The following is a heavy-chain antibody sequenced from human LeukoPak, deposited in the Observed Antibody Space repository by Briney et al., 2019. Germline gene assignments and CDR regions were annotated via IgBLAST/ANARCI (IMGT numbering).Heavy chain of an antibody. V-gene: IGHV3-66*04. D-gene: IGHD3-22*01. Sequence: PGGSLRRSCAAPGFTAGTNYMRWVRQAPWKELQWGSIIYRGGSTNYADSVRGRFTISRDTSKNTLYLQMNSLRAEDTAVYYCARLYANSSAYFFDYWGQGTLVTVST. CDR2: IYRGGST. J-gene: IGHJ4*02. CDR3: ARLYANSSAYFFDY. CDR1: GFTAGTNY.